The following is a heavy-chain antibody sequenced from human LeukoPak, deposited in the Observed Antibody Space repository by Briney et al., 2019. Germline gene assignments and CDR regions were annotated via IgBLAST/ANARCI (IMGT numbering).Heavy chain of an antibody. CDR3: ARVRSDGYNYDY. D-gene: IGHD5-24*01. V-gene: IGHV4-30-4*01. J-gene: IGHJ4*02. Sequence: SQTLSLACTVSGGSISNGDYYWRWIRQPPGKGLEWIGYIYYSKNTYYNPSLKSRITISGDTSKDQFSLKLSSVTAADTAVYYCARVRSDGYNYDYWGQGTLVTVSS. CDR1: GGSISNGDYY. CDR2: IYYSKNT.